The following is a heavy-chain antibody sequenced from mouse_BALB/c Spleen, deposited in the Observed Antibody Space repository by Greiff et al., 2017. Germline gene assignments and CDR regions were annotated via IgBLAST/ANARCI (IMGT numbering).Heavy chain of an antibody. V-gene: IGHV5-17*02. CDR3: AREGIYERYFDV. J-gene: IGHJ1*01. D-gene: IGHD2-12*01. CDR2: ISSGSSTI. CDR1: GFTFSSFG. Sequence: EVQRVESGGGLVQPGGSRKLSCAASGFTFSSFGMHWVRQAPEKGLEWVAYISSGSSTIYYADTVKGRFTISRDNPKTTLFLQMTSLRSEDTAMYYCAREGIYERYFDVWGAGTTVTVSS.